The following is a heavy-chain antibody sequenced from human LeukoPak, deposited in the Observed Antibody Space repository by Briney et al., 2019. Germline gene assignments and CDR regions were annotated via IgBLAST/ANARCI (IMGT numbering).Heavy chain of an antibody. CDR1: GFTFSRTW. J-gene: IGHJ5*01. Sequence: GGSLRLSCAASGFTFSRTWMSWVRHSPGKGLEWVVNINGDGSEEYYVDSVKGRFTISRANARSSLYLQMNSLRGEDTAVYYCARDPDSDNAWGWFDSWGQGTVVTVSS. CDR2: INGDGSEE. V-gene: IGHV3-7*01. CDR3: ARDPDSDNAWGWFDS. D-gene: IGHD3-16*01.